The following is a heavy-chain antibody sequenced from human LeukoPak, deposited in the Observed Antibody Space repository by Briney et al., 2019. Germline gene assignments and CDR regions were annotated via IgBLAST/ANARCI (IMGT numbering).Heavy chain of an antibody. CDR3: AKGRYDILTGFLRF. V-gene: IGHV3-23*01. CDR2: ISGSGGST. J-gene: IGHJ4*02. CDR1: GFTFSSYA. D-gene: IGHD3-9*01. Sequence: GGSLRLSCAASGFTFSSYAMSWVRQAPGKGLEWVSAISGSGGSTYYADSVKGRFTISRDNSKNTLYLQMNGLRAEDTAVYYCAKGRYDILTGFLRFRGQGTLVTVSS.